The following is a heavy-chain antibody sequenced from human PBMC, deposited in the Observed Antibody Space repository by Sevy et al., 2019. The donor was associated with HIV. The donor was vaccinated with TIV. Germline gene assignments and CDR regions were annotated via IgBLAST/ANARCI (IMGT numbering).Heavy chain of an antibody. CDR1: GFTFSDHY. V-gene: IGHV3-72*01. D-gene: IGHD6-13*01. Sequence: GGSLRLSCVASGFTFSDHYMEWVRRAPGKGLEWVGRRRNKADGYTTEYAASVKGRFTISRDESKNSLYVQMNSLKAEDTAVYYCATHAGIAAAGRVFDYWGQGTLVTVSS. CDR3: ATHAGIAAAGRVFDY. J-gene: IGHJ4*02. CDR2: RRNKADGYTT.